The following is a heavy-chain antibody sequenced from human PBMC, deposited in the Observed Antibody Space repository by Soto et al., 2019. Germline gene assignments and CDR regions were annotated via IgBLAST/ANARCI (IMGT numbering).Heavy chain of an antibody. CDR2: ISYDGSNK. CDR1: GFTFSSYG. Sequence: QVQLVESGGGVVQPGRSLRLSCAASGFTFSSYGMHWVRQAPGKGLEGVAVISYDGSNKYYADSVKGRFTISRDNSKNTLYLQMNSLRAEDTAVYYCAKPHDFWSGYYRGKYFDYWGQGTLVTVSS. J-gene: IGHJ4*02. D-gene: IGHD3-3*01. V-gene: IGHV3-30*18. CDR3: AKPHDFWSGYYRGKYFDY.